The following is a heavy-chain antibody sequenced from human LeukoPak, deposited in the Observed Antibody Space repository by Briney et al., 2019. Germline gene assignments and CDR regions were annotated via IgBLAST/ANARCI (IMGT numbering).Heavy chain of an antibody. J-gene: IGHJ6*02. CDR3: ASGYTPAYYSYGMDV. CDR1: GYTFTSYG. V-gene: IGHV1-18*01. CDR2: ISAYNGNT. Sequence: ASVKVSCKASGYTFTSYGISWVRQAPGQGLEWMGWISAYNGNTNYAQKLQGRVTITTDKATNTPYLELRSLRSDDTAVYYCASGYTPAYYSYGMDVWGQGTTVTVPS. D-gene: IGHD6-13*01.